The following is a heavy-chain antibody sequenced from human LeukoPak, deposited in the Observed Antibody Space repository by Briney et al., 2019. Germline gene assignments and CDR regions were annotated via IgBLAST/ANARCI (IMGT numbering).Heavy chain of an antibody. CDR2: ISWNSGSI. CDR1: GFTFVDYA. D-gene: IGHD3-22*01. Sequence: PGGSLRLSCAASGFTFVDYAMHWVRQAPGKGLEWVSGISWNSGSIGYADSVKGRFTISRDNAKNSLYLQMNSLRAEDTALYYCAKDAGDSSLGYFDYWGQGTLVTVSS. V-gene: IGHV3-9*01. J-gene: IGHJ4*02. CDR3: AKDAGDSSLGYFDY.